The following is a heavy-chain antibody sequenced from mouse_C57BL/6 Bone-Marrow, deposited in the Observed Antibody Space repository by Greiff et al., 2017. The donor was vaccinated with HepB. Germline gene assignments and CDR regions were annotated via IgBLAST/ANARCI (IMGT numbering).Heavy chain of an antibody. J-gene: IGHJ3*01. V-gene: IGHV3-6*01. CDR2: ISYDGSN. D-gene: IGHD2-3*01. CDR1: GYSITSGYY. CDR3: ARVDGYYASWFAY. Sequence: DVKLQESGPGLVKPSQSLSLTCSVTGYSITSGYYWNWIRQFPGNKLEWMGYISYDGSNNYNPSLKNRISITLDTSKNQFFLKLNSVTTEDTATYYCARVDGYYASWFAYWGQGTLVTVSA.